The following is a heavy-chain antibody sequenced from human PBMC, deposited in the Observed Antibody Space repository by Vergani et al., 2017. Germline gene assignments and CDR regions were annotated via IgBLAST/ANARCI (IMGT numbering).Heavy chain of an antibody. CDR1: GGSISSYY. D-gene: IGHD3-22*01. CDR2: IYTSGST. V-gene: IGHV4-4*07. CDR3: ARGPADSSGYYLVYFDY. J-gene: IGHJ4*02. Sequence: QVQLPESGPGLVKPSETLSLTCTVSGGSISSYYWSWIRQPAGKGLEWIGRIYTSGSTNYNPSLKSRVTMSVDTSKNQFSLKLSSVTAADTAVYYCARGPADSSGYYLVYFDYWGQGTLVTVSS.